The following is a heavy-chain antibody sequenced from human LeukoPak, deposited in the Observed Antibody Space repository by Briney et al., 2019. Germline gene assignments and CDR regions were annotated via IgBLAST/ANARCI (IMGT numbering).Heavy chain of an antibody. Sequence: ASVKVSCKVSGYTLTELSMHWVRQAPGKGLEWMGGFDPEDGETIYAQKFQGRVTMTEDTSTDTAYMELSSLRSEDTAVYYCARGKRSPLGGSSSWPYYFDYWGQGTLVTVSS. CDR1: GYTLTELS. CDR3: ARGKRSPLGGSSSWPYYFDY. V-gene: IGHV1-24*01. D-gene: IGHD6-13*01. CDR2: FDPEDGET. J-gene: IGHJ4*02.